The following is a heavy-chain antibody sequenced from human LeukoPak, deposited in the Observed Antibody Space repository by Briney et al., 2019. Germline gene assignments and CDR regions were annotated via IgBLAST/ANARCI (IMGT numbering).Heavy chain of an antibody. CDR2: IYYSGST. CDR1: GGSISSSSYY. J-gene: IGHJ3*02. V-gene: IGHV4-39*07. D-gene: IGHD3-9*01. Sequence: SETLSLTCTVSGGSISSSSYYWGWIRQPPGKGLEWIGSIYYSGSTYYNPSLKSRVTISVDTSKNQFSLKLSSVTAADTAVYYCARDGGVLRYFDWTSDAFDIWGLGTMVTVSS. CDR3: ARDGGVLRYFDWTSDAFDI.